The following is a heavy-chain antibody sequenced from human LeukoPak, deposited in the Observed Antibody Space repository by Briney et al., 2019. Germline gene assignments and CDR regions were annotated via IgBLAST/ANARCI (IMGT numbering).Heavy chain of an antibody. CDR2: IKQDGSEK. D-gene: IGHD3-10*01. Sequence: GRSLRLSCAASGFTFSSYWMSWVRQAPGKGLEWVANIKQDGSEKYYVDSVKGRFTISRDNAKNSLYLQMNSLRAEDTAVYYCARDYMVRGVMPLFDPWGQGTLVTVSS. J-gene: IGHJ5*02. CDR1: GFTFSSYW. CDR3: ARDYMVRGVMPLFDP. V-gene: IGHV3-7*01.